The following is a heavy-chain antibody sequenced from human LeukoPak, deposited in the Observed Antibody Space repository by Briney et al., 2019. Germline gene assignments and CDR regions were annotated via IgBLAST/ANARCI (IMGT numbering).Heavy chain of an antibody. CDR2: INHSGYI. D-gene: IGHD2-21*02. V-gene: IGHV4-34*01. Sequence: SETLSLTCAVSGVSFYDYYWSWVRQTPGKGLEWIGEINHSGYINDSPSLKSRVTLSIDTSRKQFSLNLRSVTVADTGIYYCTRMTAGHDYWGQGTLVTVSS. CDR1: GVSFYDYY. J-gene: IGHJ4*02. CDR3: TRMTAGHDY.